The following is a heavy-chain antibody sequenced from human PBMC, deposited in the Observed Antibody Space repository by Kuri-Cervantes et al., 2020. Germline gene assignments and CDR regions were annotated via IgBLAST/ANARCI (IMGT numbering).Heavy chain of an antibody. V-gene: IGHV3-30-3*01. CDR1: GFTFSSCA. CDR3: ARDRLWFGEFPYYFDY. D-gene: IGHD3-10*01. CDR2: ISYDGSNK. J-gene: IGHJ4*02. Sequence: GESLKISCAASGFTFSSCAMHWVRQAPGKGLEWVAVISYDGSNKYYADSVKGRFTISRDNSKNTLYLQMNSLRAEDTAVYYCARDRLWFGEFPYYFDYWGQGTLVTVSS.